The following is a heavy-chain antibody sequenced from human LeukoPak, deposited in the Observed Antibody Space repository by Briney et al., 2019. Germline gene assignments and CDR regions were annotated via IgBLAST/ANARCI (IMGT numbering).Heavy chain of an antibody. D-gene: IGHD3-22*01. V-gene: IGHV4-34*01. CDR1: GGSFSGYY. CDR3: ARATRYYYDSSDYFQL. CDR2: INHSGST. Sequence: PSETLSLTCAVYGGSFSGYYWSWIRQPPGKGLEWIGEINHSGSTNYNPSLKSRVTISVDTSKNQFSLKLSSVTAADTAEYYCARATRYYYDSSDYFQLWGQGTLVTVSS. J-gene: IGHJ4*02.